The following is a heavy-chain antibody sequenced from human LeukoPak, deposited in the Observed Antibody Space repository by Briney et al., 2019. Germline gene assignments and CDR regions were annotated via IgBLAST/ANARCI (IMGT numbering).Heavy chain of an antibody. V-gene: IGHV1-69*02. CDR1: GYTFTSYY. J-gene: IGHJ4*02. CDR3: ARRHSSGLED. CDR2: IIPILGIA. D-gene: IGHD3-22*01. Sequence: SVKVSCKASGYTFTSYYMHWVRQAPGQGLEWMGRIIPILGIANYAQKFQGRVTITADKSTSTAYMELSSLRSEDTAVHYCARRHSSGLEDWGQGTLVTVSS.